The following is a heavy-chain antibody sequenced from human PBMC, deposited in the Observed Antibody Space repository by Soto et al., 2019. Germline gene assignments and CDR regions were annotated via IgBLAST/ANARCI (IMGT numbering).Heavy chain of an antibody. V-gene: IGHV5-51*01. CDR3: ARPNAYSSSWYNYYGMDV. J-gene: IGHJ6*02. D-gene: IGHD6-13*01. CDR1: GYSFDSFW. Sequence: PGESLKISCKGSGYSFDSFWIGWVRQMPGKGLEWMGLIYPGDSETRYSPSFQGQVTISADKSMNTAYLQWSSLKASDTAMYYCARPNAYSSSWYNYYGMDVWGQGTTVTSP. CDR2: IYPGDSET.